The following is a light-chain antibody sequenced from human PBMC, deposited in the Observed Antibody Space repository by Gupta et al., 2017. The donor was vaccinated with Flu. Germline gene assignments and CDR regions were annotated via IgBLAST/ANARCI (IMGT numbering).Light chain of an antibody. V-gene: IGLV2-8*01. Sequence: VTISCTGNSIGVGGYNYVSGDQQHPGQAPQLMFYEATKRPSGVPDRFSGSKSGNTASLTVSGLQAEDEADYYCSSFAGRLVFGGGTKMNVL. CDR3: SSFAGRLV. CDR1: SIGVGGYNY. CDR2: EAT. J-gene: IGLJ2*01.